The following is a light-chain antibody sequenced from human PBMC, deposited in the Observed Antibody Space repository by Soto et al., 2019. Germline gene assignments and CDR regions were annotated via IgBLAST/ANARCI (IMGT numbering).Light chain of an antibody. Sequence: IQVTQSPATRSSCLLDIVTITCRASQSITTYLDWYRQKPGKAPKLLIYEASSLESGVPSRFSGSGSGTDFTLTISSLRPEDFATYYCQQFNSYSNTFGQGTQLEIK. CDR3: QQFNSYSNT. CDR1: QSITTY. CDR2: EAS. V-gene: IGKV1-13*02. J-gene: IGKJ5*01.